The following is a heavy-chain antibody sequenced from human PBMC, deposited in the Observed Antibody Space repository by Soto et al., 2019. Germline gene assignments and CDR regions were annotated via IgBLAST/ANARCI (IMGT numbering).Heavy chain of an antibody. D-gene: IGHD3-10*01. CDR2: ISGSGGST. CDR3: AKALWFGELLGAFDI. V-gene: IGHV3-23*01. J-gene: IGHJ3*02. CDR1: WFTFSSYA. Sequence: GGSLRLSCAASWFTFSSYAMSRVRQAPGKGLEWVSAISGSGGSTYYADSVKGRFTISRDNSKNTLYLQMNSLRAEGTAVYYCAKALWFGELLGAFDIWGQGTMVTVSS.